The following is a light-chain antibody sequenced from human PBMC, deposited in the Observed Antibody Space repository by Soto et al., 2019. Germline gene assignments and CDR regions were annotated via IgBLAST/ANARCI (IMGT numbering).Light chain of an antibody. CDR3: NSYIITXTYV. V-gene: IGLV2-14*03. Sequence: QSALTQPASVSGSPGQSITISCTGTSSDIGSYNYVSWYQQHPGKAPKLIIYDVSNRPSGVSDRFSGSKSGNTASLTISGLQAEDEADYYCNSYIITXTYVFGTGTK. J-gene: IGLJ1*01. CDR2: DVS. CDR1: SSDIGSYNY.